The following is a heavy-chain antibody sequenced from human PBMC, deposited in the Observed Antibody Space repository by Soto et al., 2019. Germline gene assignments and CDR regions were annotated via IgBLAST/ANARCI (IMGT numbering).Heavy chain of an antibody. CDR3: ARGRTTGVEY. Sequence: ASVKISCKASEYTFTGYYMHWVRKAPGQGLEWMGWINFNSGGTNYAQKFQGRVTMTRETSISTAYMELSSLRSDDMAVYYCARGRTTGVEYWGQGTLVTVSS. CDR2: INFNSGGT. D-gene: IGHD3-10*01. J-gene: IGHJ4*02. V-gene: IGHV1-2*02. CDR1: EYTFTGYY.